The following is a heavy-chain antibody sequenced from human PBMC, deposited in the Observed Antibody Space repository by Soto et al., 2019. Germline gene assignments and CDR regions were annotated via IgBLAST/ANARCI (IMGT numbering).Heavy chain of an antibody. V-gene: IGHV1-69*02. CDR2: IIPILGIA. Sequence: QVQLVQSGAEVKKPGSSVKVSCKASGGTFSSYTISWVRQAPGQGLEWMGRIIPILGIANYAQKFQGRVRSTADKSTSTAYLELISLRSEDTAVYYCHIGGGDSFDYWGQGTLVTVSS. J-gene: IGHJ4*02. CDR3: HIGGGDSFDY. D-gene: IGHD2-21*01. CDR1: GGTFSSYT.